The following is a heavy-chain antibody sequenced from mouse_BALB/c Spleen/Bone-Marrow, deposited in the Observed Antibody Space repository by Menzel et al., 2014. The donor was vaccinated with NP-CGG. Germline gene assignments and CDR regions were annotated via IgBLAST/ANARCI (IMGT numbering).Heavy chain of an antibody. V-gene: IGHV5-9-2*01. J-gene: IGHJ3*01. CDR3: ARHAYYDQTEVSFVY. CDR1: GFSFNSCG. CDR2: ISGGGSYT. D-gene: IGHD2-4*01. Sequence: EVKLEESGGGLVKSGGSLKLSCAASGFSFNSCGMSWVRQTPEKRLEWVATISGGGSYTFYPDSVKGRFTISRDNAKNNLYLQLSSLRSEDTALYYCARHAYYDQTEVSFVYWGQGTLVTVSA.